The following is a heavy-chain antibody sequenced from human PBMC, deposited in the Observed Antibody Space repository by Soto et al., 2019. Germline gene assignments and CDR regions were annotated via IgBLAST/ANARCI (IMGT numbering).Heavy chain of an antibody. J-gene: IGHJ5*02. CDR3: ARYVGDYIWGA. D-gene: IGHD3-16*01. CDR1: GFTFSSYW. V-gene: IGHV3-74*01. CDR2: INSDGSST. Sequence: EVQLVESGGGLVQPGGSLRLACAASGFTFSSYWMHWVRQAPGKGRVWVSRINSDGSSTSYADSVKGRFTISRDNAKNTLYLQINSLRAEDTAVYYCARYVGDYIWGAWGQGTLVTVSS.